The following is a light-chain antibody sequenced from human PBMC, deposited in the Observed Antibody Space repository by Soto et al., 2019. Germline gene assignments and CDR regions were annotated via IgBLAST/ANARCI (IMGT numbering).Light chain of an antibody. J-gene: IGKJ1*01. Sequence: DIQMTQSPSTLSASVGDRVSITCLASQSISSWLAWYQQKPGEAPKLLIYDASSLESGVPSRFSGSGSGTEFTLTISSLQPDDFATYYCQHYNSYSEAFGQGTKVDIK. CDR2: DAS. V-gene: IGKV1-5*01. CDR1: QSISSW. CDR3: QHYNSYSEA.